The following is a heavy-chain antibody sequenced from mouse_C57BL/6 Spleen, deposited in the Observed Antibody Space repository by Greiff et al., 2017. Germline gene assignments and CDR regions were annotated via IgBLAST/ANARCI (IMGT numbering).Heavy chain of an antibody. CDR1: GFTFSDYG. D-gene: IGHD1-1*02. J-gene: IGHJ4*01. CDR2: ISSGSSTI. CDR3: ARVHYAYAMDC. Sequence: DVKLVESGGGLVKPGGSLKLSCAASGFTFSDYGMHWVRQAPEKGLEWVAYISSGSSTIYYADTVKGRFTISRDNAKNTLFLQMTSLRSEDTAMYYCARVHYAYAMDCWGQGTSVTVSS. V-gene: IGHV5-17*01.